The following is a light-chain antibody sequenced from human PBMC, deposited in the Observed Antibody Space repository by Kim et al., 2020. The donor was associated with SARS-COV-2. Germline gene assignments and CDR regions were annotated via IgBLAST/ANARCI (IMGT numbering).Light chain of an antibody. CDR2: GAS. Sequence: APGETATLSCRASQSLSTNLAWYQQKPGQPPRLIMYGASIRPTGIPARFSGSGSGMEFTLTISSLQSDDFAVYYCQQYTNWLLFTFGGGTKVEIK. V-gene: IGKV3-15*01. CDR1: QSLSTN. CDR3: QQYTNWLLFT. J-gene: IGKJ4*01.